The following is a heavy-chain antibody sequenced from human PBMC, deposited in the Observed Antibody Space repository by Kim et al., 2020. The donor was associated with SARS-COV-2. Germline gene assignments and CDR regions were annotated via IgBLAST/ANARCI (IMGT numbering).Heavy chain of an antibody. D-gene: IGHD3-10*01. CDR1: GFTFSSYA. Sequence: GGSLRLSCAASGFTFSSYAMSWVRQAPGKGLEWVSVISGGEGNTYYAGSVRGRFTFSRDNSKNIVYLQMNGLRVEDTAVYYCAKGGSATSYSGLDYWGQGTQVTVSS. V-gene: IGHV3-23*01. CDR2: ISGGEGNT. CDR3: AKGGSATSYSGLDY. J-gene: IGHJ4*02.